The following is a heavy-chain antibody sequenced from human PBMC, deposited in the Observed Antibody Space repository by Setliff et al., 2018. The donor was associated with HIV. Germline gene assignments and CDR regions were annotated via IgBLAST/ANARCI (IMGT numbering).Heavy chain of an antibody. J-gene: IGHJ4*02. D-gene: IGHD5-12*01. V-gene: IGHV1-3*01. Sequence: GASVKVSCKTSGYTFNIYGMHWVRQAPGQRLEWMGWINAADGNTKYSQKFQGRVTITADTSASTMYMELSSLRSEDTAVYYCARVGNNRLQFFDHWGQGTLVTVSS. CDR2: INAADGNT. CDR1: GYTFNIYG. CDR3: ARVGNNRLQFFDH.